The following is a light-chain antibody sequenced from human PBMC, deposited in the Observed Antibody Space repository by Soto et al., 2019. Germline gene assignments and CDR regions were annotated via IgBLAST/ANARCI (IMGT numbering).Light chain of an antibody. J-gene: IGKJ5*01. CDR3: QQRSNWPPIT. CDR2: GAS. Sequence: EIVWTQSPGTLSLSPCERSTLSCRASQSVNSDYLAWFQQKPGQAPRLLIYGASTRTTGIPDRFSGRGSGTDFTLTISSLEPEDFAVYYCQQRSNWPPITFGQGTRLEIK. CDR1: QSVNSDY. V-gene: IGKV3D-20*02.